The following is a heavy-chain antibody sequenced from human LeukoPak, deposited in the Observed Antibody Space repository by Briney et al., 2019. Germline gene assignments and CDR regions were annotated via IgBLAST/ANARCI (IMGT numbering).Heavy chain of an antibody. Sequence: ASVKVSCKASGYTFTDYDMHWVRQAPGQGLECMGWINPSRGGTNYAQKFQGRVTVARDTSISTAYMDLSRLRSDDTAVYYCARAGVWDYSDSSGYHNAAFDIWGQGTMVTVSS. D-gene: IGHD3-22*01. CDR3: ARAGVWDYSDSSGYHNAAFDI. V-gene: IGHV1-2*02. CDR1: GYTFTDYD. J-gene: IGHJ3*02. CDR2: INPSRGGT.